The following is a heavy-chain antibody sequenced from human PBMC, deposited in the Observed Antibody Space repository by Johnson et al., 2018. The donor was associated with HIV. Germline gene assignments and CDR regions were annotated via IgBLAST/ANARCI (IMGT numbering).Heavy chain of an antibody. D-gene: IGHD4-17*01. Sequence: VQLVESGGGLVKPGGSLRLSCAASGFSFNDYYMSWIRQAPGKGLEWVSYISSSGSTIYYADSVKGRFNISRDNAKNSLYLQMNSLRAEDTALYYCARDSTPWGGDYVGYAFDIWGQGTMVTVSS. V-gene: IGHV3-11*04. CDR3: ARDSTPWGGDYVGYAFDI. J-gene: IGHJ3*02. CDR2: ISSSGSTI. CDR1: GFSFNDYY.